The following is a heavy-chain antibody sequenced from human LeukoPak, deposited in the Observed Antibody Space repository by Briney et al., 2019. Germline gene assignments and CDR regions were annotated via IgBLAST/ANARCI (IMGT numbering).Heavy chain of an antibody. Sequence: GGSLRLSCAASGFAFSRYWMHRVRQAPGKGLVWVSRINSDGRSAVYADSVKGRFTISRDNAKNTLYLQMDGLRAEDTAVYYCTRVSTTDDYWGQGTLVTVSS. CDR3: TRVSTTDDY. V-gene: IGHV3-74*01. CDR2: INSDGRSA. D-gene: IGHD2/OR15-2a*01. CDR1: GFAFSRYW. J-gene: IGHJ4*02.